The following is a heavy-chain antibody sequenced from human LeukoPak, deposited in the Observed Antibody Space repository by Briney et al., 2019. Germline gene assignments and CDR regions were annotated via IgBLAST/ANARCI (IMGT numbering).Heavy chain of an antibody. CDR3: AREFLTPLNPWIQLWSSYYYYYYYMDV. J-gene: IGHJ6*03. V-gene: IGHV3-30*04. CDR2: ISYDGSNK. Sequence: GGSLRLSCAASGFTFNNYAMNWVRQAPGKGLEWVAVISYDGSNKYYADSVKGRFTISRDNSKNTLYLQMNSLRAEDTAVYYCAREFLTPLNPWIQLWSSYYYYYYYMDVWGKGTTVTVSS. D-gene: IGHD5-18*01. CDR1: GFTFNNYA.